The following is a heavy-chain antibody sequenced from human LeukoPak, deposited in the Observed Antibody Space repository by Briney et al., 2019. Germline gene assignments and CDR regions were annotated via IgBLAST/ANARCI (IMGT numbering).Heavy chain of an antibody. CDR3: ARGFADSSVPHAFDI. CDR1: GGSISGYY. J-gene: IGHJ3*02. CDR2: IYYSGST. D-gene: IGHD3-22*01. Sequence: PSETLSLTCTVSGGSISGYYWTWLRQPPGKGLEWIGYIYYSGSTNYNPSLKSRVTISIDTSKNQFSLRLSSVTAADTAVYYCARGFADSSVPHAFDIWGQGTMVTVSS. V-gene: IGHV4-59*01.